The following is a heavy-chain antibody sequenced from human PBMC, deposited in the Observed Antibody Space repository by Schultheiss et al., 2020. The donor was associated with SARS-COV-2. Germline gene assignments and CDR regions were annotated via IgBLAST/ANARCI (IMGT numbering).Heavy chain of an antibody. V-gene: IGHV3-48*01. CDR2: ISGRSSTS. Sequence: GGSLRLSCAASGFTFSDYSMTWVRQAPGKGLEWVSYISGRSSTSYYADSVNGRFAISRDNARNSVFLQLNSLRVEDTAVYFCARVGAVGGNVWFDPWGQGTLVTVSS. J-gene: IGHJ5*02. D-gene: IGHD2-15*01. CDR1: GFTFSDYS. CDR3: ARVGAVGGNVWFDP.